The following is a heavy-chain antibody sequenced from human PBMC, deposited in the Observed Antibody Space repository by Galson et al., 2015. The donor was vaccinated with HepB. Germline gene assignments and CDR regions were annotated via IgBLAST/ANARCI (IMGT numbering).Heavy chain of an antibody. CDR2: ISGSGGST. D-gene: IGHD2-2*02. J-gene: IGHJ3*02. Sequence: SLRLSCAASGFTFSRYVMSWVRQAPGKGLEWVSTISGSGGSTSYADSVKGRFTISRDNSKNTLYLQMNSLKAEDTAIYYCAKDREAGVPAAIYAFDMWGQGTMVTVSS. CDR1: GFTFSRYV. CDR3: AKDREAGVPAAIYAFDM. V-gene: IGHV3-23*01.